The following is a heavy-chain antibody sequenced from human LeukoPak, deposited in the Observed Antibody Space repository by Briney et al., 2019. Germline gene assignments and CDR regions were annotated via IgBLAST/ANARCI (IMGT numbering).Heavy chain of an antibody. D-gene: IGHD6-19*01. CDR2: IIPTFGTA. J-gene: IGHJ4*02. V-gene: IGHV1-69*13. Sequence: ASVKVSCKASGGTFSSYAISWVRQAPGQGLEWMGGIIPTFGTANYAQKFQGRVTITADESTSTAYMELSSLRSEDTAVYYCARSKAVADPPSPFDYWGQGTLVTVSS. CDR3: ARSKAVADPPSPFDY. CDR1: GGTFSSYA.